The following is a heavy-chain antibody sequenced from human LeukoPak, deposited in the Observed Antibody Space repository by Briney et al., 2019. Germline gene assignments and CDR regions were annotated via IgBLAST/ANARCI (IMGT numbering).Heavy chain of an antibody. Sequence: SETLSLTCTVSGGSISSYYWSWIRQPPGKGLEWIGEINHSGSTNYNPSLKSRVTISVDTSKNQFSLKLSSVTAADTAVYYCARGRGVSTYYYYYMDVWGKGTTVTVSS. CDR3: ARGRGVSTYYYYYMDV. CDR2: INHSGST. CDR1: GGSISSYY. D-gene: IGHD3-10*01. J-gene: IGHJ6*03. V-gene: IGHV4-34*01.